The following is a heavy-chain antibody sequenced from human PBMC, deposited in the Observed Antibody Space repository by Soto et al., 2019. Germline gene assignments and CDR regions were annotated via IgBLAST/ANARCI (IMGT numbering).Heavy chain of an antibody. CDR3: ARVGYYYGSGSYYPTFDY. CDR1: GYTFTSYY. J-gene: IGHJ4*02. Sequence: ASVKVSCKASGYTFTSYYMHWVRQAPGQGXEWMGIINPSGGSTSYAQKFQGRVTMTRDTSTSTVYMELSSLRSEDTAVYYCARVGYYYGSGSYYPTFDYWGQGPLVTVSS. D-gene: IGHD3-10*01. V-gene: IGHV1-46*01. CDR2: INPSGGST.